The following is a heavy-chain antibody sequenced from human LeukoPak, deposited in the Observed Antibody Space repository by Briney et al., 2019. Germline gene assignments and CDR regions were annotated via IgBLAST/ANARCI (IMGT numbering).Heavy chain of an antibody. CDR3: GRFHYDSSAFLVPFDY. J-gene: IGHJ4*02. CDR1: GFMFSSYW. V-gene: IGHV3-7*01. Sequence: GGSLRLSCAASGFMFSSYWTSWVRQVPGKGLEWVANINTDGSGKYYVDSVKGRFTISRDNARNSLYLQMNSLRAEDTAVYYCGRFHYDSSAFLVPFDYWGQGTQVTVSS. D-gene: IGHD3-22*01. CDR2: INTDGSGK.